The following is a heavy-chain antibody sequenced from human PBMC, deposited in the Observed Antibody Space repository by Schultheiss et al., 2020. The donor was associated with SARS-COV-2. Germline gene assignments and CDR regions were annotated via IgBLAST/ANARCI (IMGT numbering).Heavy chain of an antibody. Sequence: SETLSLTCTVSGGSISSYYWIWIRQHPGKGLEWIGYIYYSGSTYYNPSLKSRVTISVDTSKNQFTLKLSSVTAADTAVYYCARGLYGDFNWFDPWGQGTLVTVSS. CDR1: GGSISSYY. J-gene: IGHJ5*02. CDR2: IYYSGST. CDR3: ARGLYGDFNWFDP. D-gene: IGHD4-17*01. V-gene: IGHV4-59*12.